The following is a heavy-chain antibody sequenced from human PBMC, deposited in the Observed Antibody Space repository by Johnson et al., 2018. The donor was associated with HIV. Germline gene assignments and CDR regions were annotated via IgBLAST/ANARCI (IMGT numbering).Heavy chain of an antibody. CDR1: GFTFSSYA. Sequence: QVQLVESGGGVVQPGRSLRLSCAASGFTFSSYAMHWVRQAPGKGLEWVAVISYDGSNKYYADSVKGRFTISRDNAKNSLYLQMNSLRAEDTALYYCARTVGVGATFDAFDIWGQGTMVTVSS. CDR3: ARTVGVGATFDAFDI. J-gene: IGHJ3*02. D-gene: IGHD1-26*01. V-gene: IGHV3-30*04. CDR2: ISYDGSNK.